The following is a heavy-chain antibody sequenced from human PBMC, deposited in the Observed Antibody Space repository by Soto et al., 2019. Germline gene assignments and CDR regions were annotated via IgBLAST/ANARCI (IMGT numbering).Heavy chain of an antibody. CDR3: AKRLADYYYGMDV. Sequence: GGSLRLSCAASGFTFSSYVMHWVRQAPGKGLEWVAVISYDGSNKYYADSVKGRFTISRDNSKNTLYLQMNSLRAEDTAVYYCAKRLADYYYGMDVWGQGTTVTVSS. D-gene: IGHD2-15*01. CDR2: ISYDGSNK. V-gene: IGHV3-30*18. CDR1: GFTFSSYV. J-gene: IGHJ6*02.